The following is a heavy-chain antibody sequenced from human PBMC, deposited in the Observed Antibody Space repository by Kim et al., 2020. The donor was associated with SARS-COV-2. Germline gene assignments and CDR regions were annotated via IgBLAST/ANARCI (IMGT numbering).Heavy chain of an antibody. Sequence: SETLSLTCAVYGGSFSGYYWSWIRQPPGKGLEWNGEINHSGSTNYNPSLKSRVTISVDTSKNQFSLKLSSVTAADTAVYYCARGSTMVRGSYYYYYGMDVWGQGTTVTVSS. J-gene: IGHJ6*02. CDR3: ARGSTMVRGSYYYYYGMDV. V-gene: IGHV4-34*01. D-gene: IGHD3-10*01. CDR1: GGSFSGYY. CDR2: INHSGST.